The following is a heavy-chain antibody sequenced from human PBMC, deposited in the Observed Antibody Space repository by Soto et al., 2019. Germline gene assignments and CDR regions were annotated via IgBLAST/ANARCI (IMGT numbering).Heavy chain of an antibody. V-gene: IGHV3-30-3*01. CDR1: GFTFSSYA. Sequence: QVQLVESGGGVVQPGRSLRLSCAASGFTFSSYAMHWVRQAPGKGLVWVAVIVYDGSNKYYADSVKGRFTISRDNSKNTLYLQMNSLRADDTAFYYCARERDWFDPWGQGTLVTVSS. J-gene: IGHJ5*02. CDR3: ARERDWFDP. CDR2: IVYDGSNK.